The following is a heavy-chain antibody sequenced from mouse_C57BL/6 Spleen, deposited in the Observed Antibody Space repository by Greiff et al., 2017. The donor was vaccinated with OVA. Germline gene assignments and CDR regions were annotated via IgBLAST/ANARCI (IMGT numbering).Heavy chain of an antibody. V-gene: IGHV1-55*01. CDR1: GYTFTSYW. D-gene: IGHD1-1*01. CDR2: IYPGSGST. Sequence: VQLQQPGAELVKPGASVKMSCKASGYTFTSYWITWVKQRPGQGLEWIGDIYPGSGSTNYNEKFKSKATLTVDTSSSTAYMQLSSLTSEDSAVYYCARREAFSTTVVSYFDYWGQGTTLTVSS. J-gene: IGHJ2*01. CDR3: ARREAFSTTVVSYFDY.